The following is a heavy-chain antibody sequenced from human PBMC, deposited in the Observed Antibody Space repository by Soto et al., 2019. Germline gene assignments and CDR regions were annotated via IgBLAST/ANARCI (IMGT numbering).Heavy chain of an antibody. D-gene: IGHD6-13*01. CDR2: ISYDGSNK. CDR3: ARGEGYSNSYYYYGMDF. V-gene: IGHV3-30*04. CDR1: GFTFSSYA. Sequence: GGSLRLSCAASGFTFSSYAMHWVRQAPGKGMEWVAVISYDGSNKYYEDSVKGRFTISRNNSKDTLYLQMNSLRAKDTAVYCCARGEGYSNSYYYYGMDFWGQGTTVTVSS. J-gene: IGHJ6*02.